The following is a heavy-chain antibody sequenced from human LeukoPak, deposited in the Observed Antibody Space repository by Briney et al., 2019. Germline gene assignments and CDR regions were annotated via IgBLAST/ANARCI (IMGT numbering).Heavy chain of an antibody. Sequence: GGSLRLSCTASGFIFDTHTLTWVRQAPGKGLEWVASISGSGDSTNYGDSVKGRFTISRDNSKRTVHLEMSNLRADDTAMYYCVRRAAVRGMDFWGLGTTVIVSS. V-gene: IGHV3-23*01. CDR2: ISGSGDST. J-gene: IGHJ6*02. CDR1: GFIFDTHT. CDR3: VRRAAVRGMDF. D-gene: IGHD1-14*01.